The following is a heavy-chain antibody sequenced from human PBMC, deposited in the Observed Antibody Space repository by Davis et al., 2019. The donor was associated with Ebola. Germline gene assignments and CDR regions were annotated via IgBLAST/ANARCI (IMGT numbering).Heavy chain of an antibody. CDR1: GGSLSDYF. Sequence: PSETLSLTCAVDGGSLSDYFWGWIRQPPGKGLEWIGYIYHSGSTYYNPSLKSRVTLSVDTYKNQFSLKLSSVTTADTAVYYCAREGESYNSPSFDYWGQGTLVTVSS. CDR3: AREGESYNSPSFDY. V-gene: IGHV4-59*13. D-gene: IGHD5-24*01. J-gene: IGHJ4*02. CDR2: IYHSGST.